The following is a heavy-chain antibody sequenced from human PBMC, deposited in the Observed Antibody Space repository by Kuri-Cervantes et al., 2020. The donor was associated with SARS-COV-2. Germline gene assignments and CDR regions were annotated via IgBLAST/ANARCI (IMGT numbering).Heavy chain of an antibody. CDR2: ISSSGSTI. CDR1: GFTFSSYG. Sequence: GESLKISCAASGFTFSSYGMHWIRQAPGKGLEWVSYISSSGSTIYYADSVKGRFTISRDNAKNSLYLQMNSLRAEDTAVYYCARDRGYCSGGSCYQHDAFDIWGQGTMVTVSS. J-gene: IGHJ3*02. CDR3: ARDRGYCSGGSCYQHDAFDI. V-gene: IGHV3-48*04. D-gene: IGHD2-15*01.